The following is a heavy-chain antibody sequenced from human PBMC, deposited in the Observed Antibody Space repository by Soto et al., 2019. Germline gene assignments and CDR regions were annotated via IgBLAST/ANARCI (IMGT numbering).Heavy chain of an antibody. CDR3: ARLGGSYAVPQFDY. CDR1: GGSINHYD. V-gene: IGHV4-59*08. CDR2: IYYSGTTT. Sequence: QVQLQESGPGLVRPSETLSLTCTVSGGSINHYDWTWIRQPPGKGLEWMGYIYYSGTTTNYNPSLKSRVTLSVDTSKNQFSLKLSSVTAADTAVYYCARLGGSYAVPQFDYRGQGTLVSVSS. J-gene: IGHJ4*02. D-gene: IGHD1-26*01.